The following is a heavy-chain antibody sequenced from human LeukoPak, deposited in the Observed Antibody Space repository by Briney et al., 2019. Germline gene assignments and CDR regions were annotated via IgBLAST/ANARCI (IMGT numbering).Heavy chain of an antibody. CDR1: GGSISSYY. CDR2: IYYSGCT. J-gene: IGHJ4*02. CDR3: ARGGRAVAVPGY. V-gene: IGHV4-59*01. D-gene: IGHD2-15*01. Sequence: SETLSLTCTVSGGSISSYYWSWIRQPPGKGLEWIGYIYYSGCTNYNPSLKSRVTISVDTSKNQFSLKLSSVTAADTAVYYCARGGRAVAVPGYWGQGTLVTVSS.